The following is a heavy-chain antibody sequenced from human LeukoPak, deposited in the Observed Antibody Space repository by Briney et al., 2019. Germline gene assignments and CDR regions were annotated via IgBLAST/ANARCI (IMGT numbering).Heavy chain of an antibody. CDR3: TSRIYGSGSYSRMDV. V-gene: IGHV3-15*01. Sequence: GGSLRLSCAASGFTFSNAWMNWVRQAPGKGLEWVGRIKSKTDGGTTDYAAPVKGRFTISRDDSKNTLYLQMNSLRTEDTAVYYCTSRIYGSGSYSRMDVWGQGTTVIVSS. J-gene: IGHJ6*02. CDR2: IKSKTDGGTT. CDR1: GFTFSNAW. D-gene: IGHD3-10*01.